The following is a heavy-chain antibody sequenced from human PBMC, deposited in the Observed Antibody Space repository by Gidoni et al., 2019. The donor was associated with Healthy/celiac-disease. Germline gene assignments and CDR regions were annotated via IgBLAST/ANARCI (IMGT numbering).Heavy chain of an antibody. V-gene: IGHV4-59*01. J-gene: IGHJ4*02. Sequence: QVQLQESGPGLVKPSETLSLTCTVSGGSISNYYWSWIRQPPGKGLEWIGYIYYSGSTNYNPSLKSRVTISVGTSKNQFSLKLSSVTAADTAVYYCARGVKDYYDSSGYYGTFDYWGQGTLVTVSS. CDR1: GGSISNYY. CDR2: IYYSGST. D-gene: IGHD3-22*01. CDR3: ARGVKDYYDSSGYYGTFDY.